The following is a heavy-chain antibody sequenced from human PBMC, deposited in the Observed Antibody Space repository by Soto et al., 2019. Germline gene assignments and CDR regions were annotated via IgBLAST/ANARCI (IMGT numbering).Heavy chain of an antibody. Sequence: GGSLRLSCAASGFTFGSEAMSWVRQGPGRGLEWVSAIGGSGGSTDYADSVKGRFTISRDNSKNTLYLQMNSLRAEDTAVYYCAKVDSHFDPPLTYYYYGMDVWGQGTTVTVSS. D-gene: IGHD3-9*01. CDR2: IGGSGGST. CDR1: GFTFGSEA. V-gene: IGHV3-23*01. J-gene: IGHJ6*02. CDR3: AKVDSHFDPPLTYYYYGMDV.